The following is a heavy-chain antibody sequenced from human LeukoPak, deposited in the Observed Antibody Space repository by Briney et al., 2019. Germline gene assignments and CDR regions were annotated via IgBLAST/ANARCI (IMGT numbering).Heavy chain of an antibody. CDR2: IYCVGST. CDR3: ARERYSSGWYVDY. CDR1: GGSISSYY. D-gene: IGHD6-19*01. V-gene: IGHV4-59*01. J-gene: IGHJ4*02. Sequence: SETLSLTCTVSGGSISSYYWSWIRQPPGKGLEWIGYIYCVGSTNYNPSLNSRVTISVDTSKNQFSLKLSSVTAADTAVYYCARERYSSGWYVDYWGQGTLVTVSS.